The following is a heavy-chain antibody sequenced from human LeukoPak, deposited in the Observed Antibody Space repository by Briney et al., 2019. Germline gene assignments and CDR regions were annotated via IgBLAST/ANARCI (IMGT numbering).Heavy chain of an antibody. Sequence: SETLSLTCTVSGGSISSYYWSWIRQPPGKGLEWIGYIYYSGSTNYNPSLKSRVTISVDTSKNQFSLKLSSVTAADTAVYYCARDPLRTYGMDVWGQGTTVTVSS. J-gene: IGHJ6*02. D-gene: IGHD3-10*01. V-gene: IGHV4-59*01. CDR1: GGSISSYY. CDR3: ARDPLRTYGMDV. CDR2: IYYSGST.